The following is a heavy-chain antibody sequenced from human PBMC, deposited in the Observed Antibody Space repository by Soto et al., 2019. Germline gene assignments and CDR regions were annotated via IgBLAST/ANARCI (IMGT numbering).Heavy chain of an antibody. J-gene: IGHJ3*02. D-gene: IGHD5-18*01. CDR3: ARASWIQLWFGAFDI. CDR2: ISYDGSNK. CDR1: GFTFSSYA. Sequence: QVQLVESGGGVVQPGRSLRLSCAASGFTFSSYAMHWVRQAPGKGLEWVAVISYDGSNKYYADSVKGRFTISRDNYKNTLYLQMNSLRAEDTAVYYCARASWIQLWFGAFDIWGQGTMVTVSS. V-gene: IGHV3-30-3*01.